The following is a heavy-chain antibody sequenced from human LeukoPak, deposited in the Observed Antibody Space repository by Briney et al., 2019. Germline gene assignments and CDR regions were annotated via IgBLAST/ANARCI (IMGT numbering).Heavy chain of an antibody. J-gene: IGHJ4*02. V-gene: IGHV4-61*01. CDR3: ARVPRRWNHSRFFDY. CDR1: GYSISSGYY. D-gene: IGHD1-1*01. Sequence: PSETLSLTCAVSGYSISSGYYWGWIRQPPGKGLEWIGYIYYSGSTNYNPSLKSRVTISVDTSKNQFSLKLSSVTAADTAVYYCARVPRRWNHSRFFDYWGQGTLVTVSS. CDR2: IYYSGST.